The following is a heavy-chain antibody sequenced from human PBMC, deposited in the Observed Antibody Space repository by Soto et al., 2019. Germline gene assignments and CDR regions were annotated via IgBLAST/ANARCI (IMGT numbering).Heavy chain of an antibody. CDR2: ISGSGGST. J-gene: IGHJ6*03. Sequence: GGSLRLSCAASGFTFSSYAMSWVRQAPGKGLEWVSAISGSGGSTYYADSVKGRFTISRDNSKNTLYLQMNSLRAEDTAVYYCAKDSSIYYYYYYMDVWGKGTTVTVSS. V-gene: IGHV3-23*01. CDR3: AKDSSIYYYYYYMDV. CDR1: GFTFSSYA.